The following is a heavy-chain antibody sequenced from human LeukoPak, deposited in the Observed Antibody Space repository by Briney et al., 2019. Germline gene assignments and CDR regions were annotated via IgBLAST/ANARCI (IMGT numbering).Heavy chain of an antibody. CDR1: GLTFSNYA. CDR3: AKDPNGDYVGAFDS. CDR2: ITGRGGT. J-gene: IGHJ3*01. Sequence: PGGSLRLSCAASGLTFSNYAMTWVRQAPGKGLEWISSITGRGGTSYTDSVKGRFTVYRDNSKNTLYLQMNSLRVGDTALYYCAKDPNGDYVGAFDSWSQGTMVTVSS. D-gene: IGHD4-17*01. V-gene: IGHV3-23*01.